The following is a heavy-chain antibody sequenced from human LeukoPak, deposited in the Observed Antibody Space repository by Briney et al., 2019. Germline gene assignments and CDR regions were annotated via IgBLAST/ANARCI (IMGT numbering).Heavy chain of an antibody. D-gene: IGHD3-10*01. V-gene: IGHV4-61*05. Sequence: ASETLSLTCTVSGGSISSSSYYWGWIRQPPGKGLEWIGYIYYSGSTNYNPSLKSRVTISVDTSKNQFSLKLSSVTAADTAVYYCARAKGYYGSGSYPHYYMDVWGKGTTVTVSS. J-gene: IGHJ6*03. CDR2: IYYSGST. CDR1: GGSISSSSYY. CDR3: ARAKGYYGSGSYPHYYMDV.